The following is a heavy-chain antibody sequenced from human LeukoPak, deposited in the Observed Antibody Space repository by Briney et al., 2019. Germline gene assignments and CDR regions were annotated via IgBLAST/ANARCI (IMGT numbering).Heavy chain of an antibody. Sequence: SETLSLTCTVSGGSISSSSYYWGWIRQPPGKGLEWIGSIYYSGSTYYNPSLKSRVTISVDTSKNQFSLKLSSVTTADTAVYYCASLAILGVVNHYYYYGMDVWGQGTTVTVSS. CDR2: IYYSGST. D-gene: IGHD3-3*01. J-gene: IGHJ6*02. CDR1: GGSISSSSYY. V-gene: IGHV4-39*01. CDR3: ASLAILGVVNHYYYYGMDV.